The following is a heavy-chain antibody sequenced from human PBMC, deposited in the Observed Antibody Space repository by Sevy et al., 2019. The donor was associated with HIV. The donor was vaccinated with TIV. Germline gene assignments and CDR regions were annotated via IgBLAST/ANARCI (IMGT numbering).Heavy chain of an antibody. V-gene: IGHV3-66*01. D-gene: IGHD5-18*01. J-gene: IGHJ4*02. CDR1: GFTVSSNY. Sequence: GGSLRLSCAASGFTVSSNYMSWVRQAPGKGLEWVSVIYSDDSTYYADSVKGRFSISRDNSKNTLSLQMNSLRAEDTALYYCARGKSGYSYGLDYWGQGTLVTVSS. CDR2: IYSDDST. CDR3: ARGKSGYSYGLDY.